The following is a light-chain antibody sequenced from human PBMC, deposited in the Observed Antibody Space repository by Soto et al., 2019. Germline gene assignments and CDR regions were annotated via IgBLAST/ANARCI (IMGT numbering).Light chain of an antibody. CDR2: GNT. CDR1: NSNIGAGYD. J-gene: IGLJ3*02. V-gene: IGLV1-40*01. CDR3: QSYDSSLSGLWV. Sequence: QSVLTQPPSVSGAPGQGVTMSCTGSNSNIGAGYDVHWYQQFPGTAPRLVIYGNTNRPSGVPDRFSGSKSGTSASLAITGLQAEDEAEYYCQSYDSSLSGLWVFGGGTKLTVL.